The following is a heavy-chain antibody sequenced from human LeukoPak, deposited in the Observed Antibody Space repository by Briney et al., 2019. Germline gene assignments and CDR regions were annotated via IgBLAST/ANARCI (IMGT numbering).Heavy chain of an antibody. V-gene: IGHV3-48*04. Sequence: GGSLRLSCAASGFTFSSYSMNWVRQAPGKGLEWVSYISSSSSTIYYADSVKGRFTISRDNAKNSLYLQMNSLRAEDTAVYYCARSRQQFSANWFDYWGQGTLVTVSS. D-gene: IGHD1-1*01. CDR2: ISSSSSTI. CDR3: ARSRQQFSANWFDY. J-gene: IGHJ4*02. CDR1: GFTFSSYS.